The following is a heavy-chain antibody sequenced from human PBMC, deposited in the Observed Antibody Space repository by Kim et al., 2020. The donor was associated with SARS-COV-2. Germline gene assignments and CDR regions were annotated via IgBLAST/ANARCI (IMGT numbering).Heavy chain of an antibody. J-gene: IGHJ4*02. CDR3: AKVSSTFDY. V-gene: IGHV3-23*01. D-gene: IGHD2-2*01. Sequence: STYYADSVTGRFTISRDNAKNTLYLQMNSLRAEDTAVYYCAKVSSTFDYWGQGTLVTVSS. CDR2: ST.